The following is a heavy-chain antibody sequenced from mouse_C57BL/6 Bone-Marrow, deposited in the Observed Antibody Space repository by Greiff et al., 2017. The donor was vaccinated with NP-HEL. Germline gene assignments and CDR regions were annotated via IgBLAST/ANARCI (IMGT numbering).Heavy chain of an antibody. Sequence: QVQLQPGAELVKPGASVKMSCKASGYTFTSYWITWVKQRPGQGLEWIGDIYPGSGSTNYNEKFKSKATLTVDTSSSTAYMQLSSLTSEDSAVYYCARGGYWYFDVWGTGTTVTVSS. J-gene: IGHJ1*03. CDR2: IYPGSGST. V-gene: IGHV1-55*01. CDR3: ARGGYWYFDV. CDR1: GYTFTSYW.